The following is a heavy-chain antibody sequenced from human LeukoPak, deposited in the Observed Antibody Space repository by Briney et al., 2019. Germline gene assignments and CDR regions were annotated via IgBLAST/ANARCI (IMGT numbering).Heavy chain of an antibody. Sequence: PGGPLRLSCAASGFTFRSYAMTWVRQAPGKGLEWVSTISGSDGSTFYAGSVKGRFTISRDNSKNTLYLQMNSLRAEDTAIYYCAKDGSGGGSAWFDPWGQGTLVTVSS. CDR2: ISGSDGST. J-gene: IGHJ5*02. CDR3: AKDGSGGGSAWFDP. D-gene: IGHD4-23*01. V-gene: IGHV3-23*01. CDR1: GFTFRSYA.